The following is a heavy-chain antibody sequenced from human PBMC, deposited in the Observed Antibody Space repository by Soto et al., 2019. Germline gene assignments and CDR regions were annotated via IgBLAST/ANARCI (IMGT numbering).Heavy chain of an antibody. CDR2: TYYRSKWYN. D-gene: IGHD6-19*01. CDR1: GDSVSSNSAA. CDR3: ARGVTSGGAVAGNYYYYGMDV. Sequence: PSQTLSLTCAISGDSVSSNSAAWNWIRQSPSRGLEWLGRTYYRSKWYNDCAVSVKSRITINPDTSKNQFSLQLNSVTPEDTAVYYCARGVTSGGAVAGNYYYYGMDVWGQGTTVTVSS. J-gene: IGHJ6*02. V-gene: IGHV6-1*01.